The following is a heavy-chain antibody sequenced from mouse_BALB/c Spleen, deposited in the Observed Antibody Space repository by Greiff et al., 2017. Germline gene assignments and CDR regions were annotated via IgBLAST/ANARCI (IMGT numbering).Heavy chain of an antibody. CDR3: TRDVELGRGYFDY. D-gene: IGHD4-1*01. J-gene: IGHJ2*01. Sequence: EVKLVESGGGLVKPGGSLKLSCAASGFTFSSYTMSWVRQTPEKRLEWVATISSGGSYTYYPDSVKGRFTISRDNAKNTLYLQMSSLKSEDTAMYYCTRDVELGRGYFDYWGQGTTLTVSS. CDR1: GFTFSSYT. CDR2: ISSGGSYT. V-gene: IGHV5-6-4*01.